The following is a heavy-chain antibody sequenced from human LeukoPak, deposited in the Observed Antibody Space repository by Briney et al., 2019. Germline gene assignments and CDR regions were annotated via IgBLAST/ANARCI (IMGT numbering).Heavy chain of an antibody. J-gene: IGHJ4*02. D-gene: IGHD5-24*01. CDR1: GFTFDDYA. Sequence: GGSLRLSCAASGFTFDDYAMHWVRQAPGKGLEWVSGISWNGGSIGYADSVKGRFTISRDNAKNSLYLQMNSLRAEDTALYYCAKDRDGYKNFDYWGQGTLVTVSS. CDR3: AKDRDGYKNFDY. V-gene: IGHV3-9*01. CDR2: ISWNGGSI.